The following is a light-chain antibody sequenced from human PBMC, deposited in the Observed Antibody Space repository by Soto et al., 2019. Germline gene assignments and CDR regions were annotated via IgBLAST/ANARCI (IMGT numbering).Light chain of an antibody. CDR3: QQHGYSPPWT. CDR2: DAS. Sequence: ELVLQPSQATLSFSPVERAPLYFRALQSISSSYLAWYQQKPGQAPRLLIYDASSRATGIPARFSGSGSGTAFTLPISSLQPADLAVSYCQQHGYSPPWTGGQGTQGDIK. CDR1: QSISSSY. J-gene: IGKJ1*01. V-gene: IGKV3-20*01.